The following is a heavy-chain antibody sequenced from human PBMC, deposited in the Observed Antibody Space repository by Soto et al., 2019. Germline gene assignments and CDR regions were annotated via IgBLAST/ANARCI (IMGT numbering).Heavy chain of an antibody. J-gene: IGHJ4*02. D-gene: IGHD6-19*01. CDR2: IYYSGST. Sequence: QVQLQESGPGLVKPSETLSLTCTVSGGSISSYYWSWIRQPPGKGLEWIGYIYYSGSTNYNPSLKSRVTISVDTSKNQFSLKLSSVTAADTAVYYCAGYSSGWSSGYFDYWGQGTLVTVSS. V-gene: IGHV4-59*08. CDR3: AGYSSGWSSGYFDY. CDR1: GGSISSYY.